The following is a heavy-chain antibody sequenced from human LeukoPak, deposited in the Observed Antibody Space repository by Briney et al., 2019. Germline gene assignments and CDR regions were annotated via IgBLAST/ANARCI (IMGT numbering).Heavy chain of an antibody. D-gene: IGHD2-2*01. V-gene: IGHV4-31*03. CDR3: ARAYCSSTSCHNYYFDY. CDR1: GGSISSGGYY. CDR2: IYYSGST. Sequence: PSETLSLTCTVSGGSISSGGYYWSWIRQHPGKGLEWIGYIYYSGSTYYNPSLKSRVTISVDTSKNQFSLKLSSVTAADTAVYYCARAYCSSTSCHNYYFDYWGQGTLVTVSS. J-gene: IGHJ4*02.